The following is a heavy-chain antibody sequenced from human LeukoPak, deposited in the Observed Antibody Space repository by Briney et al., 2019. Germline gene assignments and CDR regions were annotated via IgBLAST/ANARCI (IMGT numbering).Heavy chain of an antibody. D-gene: IGHD2-21*01. J-gene: IGHJ6*02. CDR2: ISYDGSNK. CDR1: GFTSSDYT. V-gene: IGHV3-30*04. CDR3: ARGHIGYHYYGMDV. Sequence: GGSLRLSCAASGFTSSDYTMNWVRQAPGKGLEWVAVISYDGSNKYYADSVKGRFTISRDNSKNTLYLQMNSLRAEDTAVYYCARGHIGYHYYGMDVWGQGTTVTVSS.